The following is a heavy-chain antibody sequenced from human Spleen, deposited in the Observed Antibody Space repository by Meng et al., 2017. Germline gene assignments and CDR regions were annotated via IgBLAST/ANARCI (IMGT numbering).Heavy chain of an antibody. CDR1: GFTFSNAW. CDR3: ARALSIVGATTGDYYGMDV. Sequence: GESLKISCAASGFTFSNAWMSWVRQAPGKGLEWVGRIKSKTDGGTTDYAAPVKGRFTISRDDSKNTLYLQMNSLRAEDTAVYYCARALSIVGATTGDYYGMDVWGQGTTVTVSS. J-gene: IGHJ6*02. CDR2: IKSKTDGGTT. V-gene: IGHV3-15*01. D-gene: IGHD1-26*01.